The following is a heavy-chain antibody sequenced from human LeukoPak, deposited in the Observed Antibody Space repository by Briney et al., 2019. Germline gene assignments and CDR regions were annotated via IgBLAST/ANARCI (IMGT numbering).Heavy chain of an antibody. CDR3: ARVPNPYCTNGICHFDY. D-gene: IGHD2-8*01. V-gene: IGHV3-7*01. CDR1: GFTFSSYS. Sequence: PGGSLRLSCAASGFTFSSYSMNWVRQAPGKGLEWVANIKQDGSEKYYVDSVKGRFTISRDNANNSLYLQMNSLRAEDTAVYYCARVPNPYCTNGICHFDYWGQGTLVTVSS. J-gene: IGHJ4*02. CDR2: IKQDGSEK.